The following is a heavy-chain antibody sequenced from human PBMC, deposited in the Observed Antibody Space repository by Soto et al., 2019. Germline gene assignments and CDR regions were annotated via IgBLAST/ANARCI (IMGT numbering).Heavy chain of an antibody. V-gene: IGHV3-21*01. CDR3: ARESEDLTSNFDY. J-gene: IGHJ4*02. Sequence: GSLRLSCAASGFTFTRYSMNWVRQAPGKGLEWVSSISSTTHYIYYADSMRGRFTISRDNAKKAVYLEMNSLRAEDTAVYYCARESEDLTSNFDYWGQGTLVTVSS. CDR1: GFTFTRYS. CDR2: ISSTTHYI.